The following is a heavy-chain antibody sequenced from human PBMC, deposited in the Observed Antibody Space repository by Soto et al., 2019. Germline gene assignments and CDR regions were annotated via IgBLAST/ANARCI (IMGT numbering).Heavy chain of an antibody. CDR2: IYSDGKI. D-gene: IGHD2-8*01. V-gene: IGHV3-53*01. CDR1: GLTVSNSH. Sequence: EVQLVESGGGLIQPGGSLRLSCAASGLTVSNSHMSWVRQAAGKGLEWVATIYSDGKIYHGDSVKGRFTMSRDNSKNTLYLQMDSLRAEDTAMYYCARDSQWAFDIRGQGTMVTVSS. CDR3: ARDSQWAFDI. J-gene: IGHJ3*02.